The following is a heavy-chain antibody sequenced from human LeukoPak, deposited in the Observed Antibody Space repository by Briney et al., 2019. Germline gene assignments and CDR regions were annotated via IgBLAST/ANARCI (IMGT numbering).Heavy chain of an antibody. D-gene: IGHD1-1*01. J-gene: IGHJ3*02. V-gene: IGHV3-66*01. CDR1: GVTVRTTY. CDR2: IYSGGST. Sequence: GGFLRLSCVVSGVTVRTTYISWVRQAPGKGLEWLSVIYSGGSTYYAESVKGRFTISRDDSKNTVYLQMNSLRAEDTAVYYCARWTNFHAFDIWGQGTLVTVSS. CDR3: ARWTNFHAFDI.